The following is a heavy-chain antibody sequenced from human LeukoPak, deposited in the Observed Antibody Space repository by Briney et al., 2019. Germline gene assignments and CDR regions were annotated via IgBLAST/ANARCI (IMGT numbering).Heavy chain of an antibody. J-gene: IGHJ3*02. CDR3: ARRLISSSSFAFDI. CDR1: GGSISSGSYY. Sequence: SETLSLTCTVSGGSISSGSYYWSWIRQPAGKGLEWIGRIYTSGSTNYNPSLKSRVTISVDTSKNQFSLKLSSVTAADTAVYYCARRLISSSSFAFDIWGQGTMVTVSS. V-gene: IGHV4-61*02. CDR2: IYTSGST. D-gene: IGHD6-6*01.